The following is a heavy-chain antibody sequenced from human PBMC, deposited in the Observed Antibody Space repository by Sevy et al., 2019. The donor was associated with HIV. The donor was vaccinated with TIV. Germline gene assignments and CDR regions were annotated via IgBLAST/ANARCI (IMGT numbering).Heavy chain of an antibody. CDR1: GYSFTSYG. V-gene: IGHV1-18*01. J-gene: IGHJ1*01. CDR2: ISTLNT. CDR3: ARAPSGSQGPGQYFQH. D-gene: IGHD1-26*01. Sequence: ASVKVSCKASGYSFTSYGITWVRRAPGQGLEWMGWISTLNTNYAQKLQGRVTLTTDTSTSTVYMELRSLRSDDTAVYYCARAPSGSQGPGQYFQHWGQGTLVTVSS.